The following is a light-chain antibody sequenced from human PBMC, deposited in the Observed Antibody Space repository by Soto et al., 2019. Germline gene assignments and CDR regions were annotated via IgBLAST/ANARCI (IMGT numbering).Light chain of an antibody. V-gene: IGLV2-14*01. CDR3: RSYTSSSPYV. J-gene: IGLJ1*01. Sequence: QSALTQPASVSGSPGQSITISCTGTSSDVGGYNYVSWYQQYPGKVPKLMIYDVSYRPSGVSNRFSGSKSGNTASLTISGLQAEDEADYYCRSYTSSSPYVFGTGTKLTVL. CDR2: DVS. CDR1: SSDVGGYNY.